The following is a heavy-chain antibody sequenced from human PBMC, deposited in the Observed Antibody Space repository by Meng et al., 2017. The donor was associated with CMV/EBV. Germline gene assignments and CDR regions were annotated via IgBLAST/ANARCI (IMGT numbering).Heavy chain of an antibody. J-gene: IGHJ4*02. D-gene: IGHD3-10*01. CDR3: TTAPITMVRGVRVDY. CDR2: IKSKTDGGTT. V-gene: IGHV3-15*01. CDR1: FTFSDYY. Sequence: FTFSDYYMSWIRQATGKGLEWVGRIKSKTDGGTTDYAAPVKGRFTISRDDSKNTLYLQMNSLKTEDTAVYYCTTAPITMVRGVRVDYWGQGTLVTVSS.